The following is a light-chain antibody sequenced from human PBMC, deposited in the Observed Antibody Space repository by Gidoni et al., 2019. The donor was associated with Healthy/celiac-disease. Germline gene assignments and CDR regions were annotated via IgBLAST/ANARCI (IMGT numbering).Light chain of an antibody. J-gene: IGKJ4*01. CDR1: QSVSSY. CDR2: DAS. CDR3: QQRSNWPRLT. Sequence: EILFTQFPATLSLSPGERATLSCRASQSVSSYLAWYQQKPGQAPRLLIYDASNRATGIPARFSGSGSGTDFTLTISSLEPEDFAVYYCQQRSNWPRLTFXGXTKVEIK. V-gene: IGKV3-11*01.